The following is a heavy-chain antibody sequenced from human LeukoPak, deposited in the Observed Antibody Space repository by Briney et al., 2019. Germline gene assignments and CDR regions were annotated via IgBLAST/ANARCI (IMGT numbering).Heavy chain of an antibody. CDR3: ARARGYSYGYFDY. CDR1: GFTFSSYS. Sequence: GGSLRLSCAVSGFTFSSYSMNWVRQAPRKGLERVLYISSSSSVIDYADSVKGRFTISRDNAKNSLYLQMNSLRAEDTAFYYCARARGYSYGYFDYWGQGTLVTVSS. D-gene: IGHD5-18*01. CDR2: ISSSSSVI. J-gene: IGHJ4*02. V-gene: IGHV3-48*01.